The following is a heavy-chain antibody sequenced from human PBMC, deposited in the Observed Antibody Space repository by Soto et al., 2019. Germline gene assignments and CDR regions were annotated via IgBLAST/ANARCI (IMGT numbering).Heavy chain of an antibody. J-gene: IGHJ3*01. CDR1: GYTFTSYD. V-gene: IGHV1-8*01. Sequence: ASVKVSCKASGYTFTSYDINWVRQATGQGLEWMGWMNPNSGNTGYAQKFQGRVTMTRNTSISTAYMELSSLRSEDTAVYYCARGRKVAGYDFWSGYSSQYAFDFWGQGTMVTVSS. D-gene: IGHD3-3*01. CDR2: MNPNSGNT. CDR3: ARGRKVAGYDFWSGYSSQYAFDF.